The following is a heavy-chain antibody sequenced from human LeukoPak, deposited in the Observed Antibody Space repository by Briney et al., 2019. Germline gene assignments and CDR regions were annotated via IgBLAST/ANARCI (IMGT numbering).Heavy chain of an antibody. V-gene: IGHV4-34*01. D-gene: IGHD2-2*01. CDR2: INHSGST. J-gene: IGHJ5*02. Sequence: PSETLSLTCVIYDESFSDYFWSWIRQPPGKGLEWIGEINHSGSTNYNPSLKSRVTISVDTSKNQFSLKLSSVTAADTAVYYCARGLSIVVVPAAIYWFDPWGQGTLVTVSS. CDR1: DESFSDYF. CDR3: ARGLSIVVVPAAIYWFDP.